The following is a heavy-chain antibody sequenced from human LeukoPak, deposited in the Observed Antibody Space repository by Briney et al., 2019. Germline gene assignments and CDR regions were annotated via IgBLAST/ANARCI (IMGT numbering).Heavy chain of an antibody. CDR1: GGSISSYY. J-gene: IGHJ5*02. D-gene: IGHD2-15*01. V-gene: IGHV4-59*01. CDR2: IYYSGST. CDR3: ARRAAARFDP. Sequence: KPSETLSLTCTVSGGSISSYYWSWIRQPPGKGLEWIGYIYYSGSTNYNPSLKSRVTISVDTSKNQFSLKLCSVTAADTAVCYCARRAAARFDPWGQGTLVTVSS.